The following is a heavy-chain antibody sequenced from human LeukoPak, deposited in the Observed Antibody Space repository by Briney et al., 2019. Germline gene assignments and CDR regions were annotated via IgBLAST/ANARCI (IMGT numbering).Heavy chain of an antibody. CDR3: ARYAQDSNGWYYFDY. CDR1: GYAFSTYA. V-gene: IGHV1-18*01. CDR2: ISVYNGDA. Sequence: ASVKVSCKASGYAFSTYAINWVRQAPGQGLEWMGWISVYNGDAKYPQKFQGRVTMSTDTSTGTAYMELRSLRSDDTAVYYCARYAQDSNGWYYFDYWGQGTLVTVSS. J-gene: IGHJ4*02. D-gene: IGHD6-19*01.